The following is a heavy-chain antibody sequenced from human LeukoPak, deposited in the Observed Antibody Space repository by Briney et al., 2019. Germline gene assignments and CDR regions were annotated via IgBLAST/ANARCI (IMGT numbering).Heavy chain of an antibody. CDR3: VRDLYTTIQGFDY. CDR2: ISRSGDST. J-gene: IGHJ4*02. V-gene: IGHV3-48*01. Sequence: GGSLRLSCAASGFTVSSNYMSWVRQAPGKGLEWVSYISRSGDSTSYADSAKGRFTISRDNAGNSVFLLLNSLRAEDTAVYYCVRDLYTTIQGFDYWGQGALVTVSS. D-gene: IGHD5-24*01. CDR1: GFTVSSNY.